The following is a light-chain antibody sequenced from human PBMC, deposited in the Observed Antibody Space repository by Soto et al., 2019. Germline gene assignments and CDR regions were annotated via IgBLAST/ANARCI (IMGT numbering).Light chain of an antibody. CDR3: QQYNNWPYT. Sequence: EIVMTQSPATLSVSPGERATLSCRASQSVSSNLAWYQQKPDQAPRLLIYGASTRATGIPARFSGSGSGTEFTLTISSLQSEDFAVYYCQQYNNWPYTFGQGTKLEIK. CDR2: GAS. CDR1: QSVSSN. V-gene: IGKV3-15*01. J-gene: IGKJ2*01.